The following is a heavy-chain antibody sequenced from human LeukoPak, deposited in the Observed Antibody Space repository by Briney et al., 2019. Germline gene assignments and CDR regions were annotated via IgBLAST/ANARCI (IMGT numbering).Heavy chain of an antibody. CDR1: GGTFSSYA. D-gene: IGHD5-12*01. V-gene: IGHV1-69*06. CDR3: ARDRLRKRTDY. J-gene: IGHJ4*02. Sequence: SVKVSCKASGGTFSSYAISWVRQAPGQGLEWMGGIIPIFGTANYAQKFQGRVTITADKSTSTAYMELRSLRSDDTAVYYCARDRLRKRTDYWGQGTLVTVSS. CDR2: IIPIFGTA.